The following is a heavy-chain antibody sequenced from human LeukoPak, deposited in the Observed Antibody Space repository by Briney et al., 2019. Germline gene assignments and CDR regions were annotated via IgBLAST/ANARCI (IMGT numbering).Heavy chain of an antibody. D-gene: IGHD4-17*01. CDR1: GFTFSSYW. J-gene: IGHJ6*02. V-gene: IGHV3-7*01. CDR3: ARHRVTKAPSDYYYYYGMDV. CDR2: IKEDGSEK. Sequence: GGSLRLSCAASGFTFSSYWMSWVRQAPGKGLKWVANIKEDGSEKYYVDSVKGRFTISRDNAENSLYLQMNSLRAEDTAVYYCARHRVTKAPSDYYYYYGMDVWGQGTTVTVSS.